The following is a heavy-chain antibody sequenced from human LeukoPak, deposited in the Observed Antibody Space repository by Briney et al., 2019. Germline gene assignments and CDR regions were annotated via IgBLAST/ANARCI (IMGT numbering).Heavy chain of an antibody. CDR1: GFTFSSYA. CDR3: AKDRDYGGNSGYFDY. D-gene: IGHD4-23*01. CDR2: ISGSGGST. V-gene: IGHV3-23*01. J-gene: IGHJ4*02. Sequence: PGGSLRLSCAASGFTFSSYAMSWVRQAPGKGLEWVSAISGSGGSTYYADSVKGRFTISRDNSKNTLYLQMNSLRAEDTAVYYCAKDRDYGGNSGYFDYWGQGTLVTVSS.